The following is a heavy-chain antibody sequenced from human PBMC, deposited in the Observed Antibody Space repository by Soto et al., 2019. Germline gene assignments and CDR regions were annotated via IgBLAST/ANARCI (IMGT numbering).Heavy chain of an antibody. V-gene: IGHV3-33*01. CDR2: IWYDGSNK. Sequence: QVQLVESGGGVVQPGRSLRLSCAASGFTFSSYGMHWVRQAPGKGLEWVAVIWYDGSNKYYADSVKGRFTISRDNSKNTLYLQMNSLRAEDTAVYYCARNPVGRWELLSELDYWGQGTLVTVSS. CDR1: GFTFSSYG. D-gene: IGHD1-26*01. J-gene: IGHJ4*02. CDR3: ARNPVGRWELLSELDY.